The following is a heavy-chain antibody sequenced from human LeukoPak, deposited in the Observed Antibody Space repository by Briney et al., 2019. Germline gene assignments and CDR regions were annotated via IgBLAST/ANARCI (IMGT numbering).Heavy chain of an antibody. CDR3: ARDTYYYDSSGYSNFDY. CDR2: YHTSGST. J-gene: IGHJ4*02. Sequence: SETLSLTCTVSGCSISSYYWSWIRQPAGKGLEWIGRYHTSGSTNYNPSLKSRVTMSADTSKNQFSLQLSSVTAADTAVYYCARDTYYYDSSGYSNFDYWGQGTLVTVSS. D-gene: IGHD3-22*01. V-gene: IGHV4-4*07. CDR1: GCSISSYY.